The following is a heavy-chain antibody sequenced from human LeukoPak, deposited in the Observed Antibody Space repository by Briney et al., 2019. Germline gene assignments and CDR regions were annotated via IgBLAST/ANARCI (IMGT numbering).Heavy chain of an antibody. CDR2: ISSNGTYI. Sequence: GGSLRLSCAASGFTFSSHAMNWVRQAPGKGLEWVSSISSNGTYIFYADSVKGRFTVSRDNAKNSLYLQMNSLRAEDTAVYYCARDQWDLGLYYFDYWGQGTLVTVSS. CDR3: ARDQWDLGLYYFDY. CDR1: GFTFSSHA. J-gene: IGHJ4*02. V-gene: IGHV3-21*01. D-gene: IGHD1-26*01.